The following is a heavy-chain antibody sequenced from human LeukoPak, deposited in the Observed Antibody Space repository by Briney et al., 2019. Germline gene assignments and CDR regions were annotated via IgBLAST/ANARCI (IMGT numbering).Heavy chain of an antibody. CDR3: ARDGYDFWSGSIYYYFYMDV. CDR1: GFTFSKYS. Sequence: PGGSLRLSCAASGFTFSKYSMNWVRQAPGKGLEWVSYISSNGSSVQYADSLKGRFTFSRDNAKNSLYLQMNSLRAEDTAVYYCARDGYDFWSGSIYYYFYMDVWGKGTTVTVSS. V-gene: IGHV3-48*01. D-gene: IGHD3-3*01. CDR2: ISSNGSSV. J-gene: IGHJ6*03.